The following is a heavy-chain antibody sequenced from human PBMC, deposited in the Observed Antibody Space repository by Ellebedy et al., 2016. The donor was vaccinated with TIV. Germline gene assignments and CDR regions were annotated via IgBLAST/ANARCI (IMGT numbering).Heavy chain of an antibody. CDR3: ARAGYCSETNCYHYFYYMEV. J-gene: IGHJ6*03. V-gene: IGHV4-59*01. CDR2: ISHSGSS. Sequence: MPGGSLRLSCTVSGASISRYYWSWIRQPPGKGLEWIGYISHSGSSNYNPSLKSRVSISLDTSRNQFSLRLSSVSAADTAVYYCARAGYCSETNCYHYFYYMEVWGKGTTVTVSS. CDR1: GASISRYY. D-gene: IGHD2-15*01.